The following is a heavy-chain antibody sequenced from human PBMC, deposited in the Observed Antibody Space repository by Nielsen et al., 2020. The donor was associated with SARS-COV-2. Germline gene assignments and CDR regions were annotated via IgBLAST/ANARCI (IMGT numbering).Heavy chain of an antibody. Sequence: SETLSLTCAVYGGSFSGYYWSWIRQPPGKGLEWIGEINHSGSTNYNPSLKSRVTISVDTSKNQFSLKLSSVTAADTAVYYCATLSSSSSLNWFDPWGQGTLVTVSS. D-gene: IGHD6-6*01. V-gene: IGHV4-34*01. CDR2: INHSGST. J-gene: IGHJ5*02. CDR3: ATLSSSSSLNWFDP. CDR1: GGSFSGYY.